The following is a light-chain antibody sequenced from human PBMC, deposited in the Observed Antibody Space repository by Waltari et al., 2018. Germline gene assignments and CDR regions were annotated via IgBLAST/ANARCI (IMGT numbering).Light chain of an antibody. J-gene: IGLJ2*01. CDR3: CSYAGSSTSVV. CDR2: EGS. CDR1: SSDVGSYNL. V-gene: IGLV2-23*01. Sequence: QSALTQPASVSGSPGQSITIPCTGTSSDVGSYNLVSWYQQHPGKAPKLMIYEGSKRPSGVSNRFSGSKSGNTASLTISGLQAEDEGDYYCCSYAGSSTSVVFGGGTKLTVL.